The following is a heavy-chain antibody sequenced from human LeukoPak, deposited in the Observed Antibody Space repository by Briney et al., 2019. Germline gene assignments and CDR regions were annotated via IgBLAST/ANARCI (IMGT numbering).Heavy chain of an antibody. CDR1: GGSISSYY. D-gene: IGHD5-12*01. Sequence: PSETLSLTCTVSGGSISSYYWSWIRQPAGKGLEWIGRIYTSGSTNYNPSLKSRVTKSVDTSKNQFSLKLSSVTAADTAVYYCARGPERGYSGYVDYWGQGTLVTVSS. CDR2: IYTSGST. V-gene: IGHV4-4*07. CDR3: ARGPERGYSGYVDY. J-gene: IGHJ4*02.